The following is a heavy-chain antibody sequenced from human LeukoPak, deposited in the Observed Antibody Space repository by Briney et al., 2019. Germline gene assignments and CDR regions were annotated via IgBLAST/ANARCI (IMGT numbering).Heavy chain of an antibody. CDR2: INDSGGGR. CDR3: AKESDCSWFNGAFDI. CDR1: GFTFSRYS. D-gene: IGHD6-13*01. Sequence: GGCLRLSCVASGFTFSRYSMSWFRQAPGKGREWVSSINDSGGGRNYASSLKGRFTISRYKARWTLYLQINSHRVEDTAVYYCAKESDCSWFNGAFDIWGRGTMVAVSS. J-gene: IGHJ3*02. V-gene: IGHV3-23*01.